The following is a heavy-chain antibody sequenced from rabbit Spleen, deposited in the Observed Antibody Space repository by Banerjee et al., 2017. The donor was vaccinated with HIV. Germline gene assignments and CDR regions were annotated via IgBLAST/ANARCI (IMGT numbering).Heavy chain of an antibody. D-gene: IGHD4-2*01. V-gene: IGHV1S40*01. J-gene: IGHJ4*01. CDR2: IEAGSSGST. CDR3: ARNAGISGDGWILNL. CDR1: GVSFSGGSY. Sequence: GESGGDLVKPGASLTLTCIASGVSFSGGSYMCWVRQAPGKGLEWIACIEAGSSGSTYYATWAKGRFTISKASSTTVTLQMTSLTDADTATYFCARNAGISGDGWILNLWGPGTLVTVS.